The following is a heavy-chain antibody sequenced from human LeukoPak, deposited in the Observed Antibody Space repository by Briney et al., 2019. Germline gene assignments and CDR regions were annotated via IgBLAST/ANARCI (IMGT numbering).Heavy chain of an antibody. J-gene: IGHJ5*02. CDR1: GFTFSSYW. Sequence: GGSLRLSCAASGFTFSSYWMHWVRQAPGKGLVWVSRINSDGSSTSYADSVKGRFTISRDNAKNTLYLQMNSLRAEDTAVYYCANMDSSGWFDPWGQGTLVTVSS. V-gene: IGHV3-74*01. D-gene: IGHD6-19*01. CDR2: INSDGSST. CDR3: ANMDSSGWFDP.